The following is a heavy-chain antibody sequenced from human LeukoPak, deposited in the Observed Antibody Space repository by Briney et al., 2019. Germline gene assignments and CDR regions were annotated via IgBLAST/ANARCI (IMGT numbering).Heavy chain of an antibody. Sequence: GGSLRLSCAASGNYWMHWVRQAPGKGLVWVSHINSDGSWTSYADSVKGRFTISKDNAKNTVYLLMNSLRAEDTAVYYCASKGCTGGNCKHYFDYWGQGTLVTVAS. V-gene: IGHV3-74*01. CDR3: ASKGCTGGNCKHYFDY. CDR1: GNYW. CDR2: INSDGSWT. D-gene: IGHD2-8*02. J-gene: IGHJ4*02.